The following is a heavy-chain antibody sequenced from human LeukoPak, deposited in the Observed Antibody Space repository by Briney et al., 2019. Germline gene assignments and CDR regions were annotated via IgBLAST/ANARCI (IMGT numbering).Heavy chain of an antibody. CDR3: ARDTDSSSWYYFDY. CDR2: ISYDGSNK. J-gene: IGHJ4*02. CDR1: GFTFSSYA. V-gene: IGHV3-30*04. D-gene: IGHD6-13*01. Sequence: GGSRRLSCAASGFTFSSYAMHWVRQAPGKGLEWVAVISYDGSNKYYADSVKGRFTISRDNSKNTLYLQMNSLRAEDTAVYYCARDTDSSSWYYFDYWGQGTLVTVSS.